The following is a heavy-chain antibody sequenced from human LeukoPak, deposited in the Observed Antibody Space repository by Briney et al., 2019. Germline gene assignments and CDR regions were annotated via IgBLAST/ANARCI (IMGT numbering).Heavy chain of an antibody. CDR2: IYYSGST. D-gene: IGHD1-26*01. CDR1: GGSISSSSYY. CDR3: ASLYSGSYPGY. J-gene: IGHJ4*02. V-gene: IGHV4-39*01. Sequence: SETLSLTCTVSGGSISSSSYYWGWIRQPPGKGLEWIGSIYYSGSTYYNPSLKSRVTISVDTSKNQFSLKLSSVTAADTAVYYCASLYSGSYPGYWGQRTLVTVSS.